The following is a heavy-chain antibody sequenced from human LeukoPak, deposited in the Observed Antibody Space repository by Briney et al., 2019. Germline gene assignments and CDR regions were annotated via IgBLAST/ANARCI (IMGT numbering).Heavy chain of an antibody. CDR3: ARGDRYVYGMDV. CDR1: GGSISSGDYY. Sequence: SQTLSLTCTVSGGSISSGDYYWSWIRQPPGKGLEWIGYIYYSGSTYYNPSLKSRVTISVDTSKNQFSLKLSSVTAADTAVYYCARGDRYVYGMDVWGKGTTLTVSS. CDR2: IYYSGST. V-gene: IGHV4-30-4*01. D-gene: IGHD3-16*01. J-gene: IGHJ6*04.